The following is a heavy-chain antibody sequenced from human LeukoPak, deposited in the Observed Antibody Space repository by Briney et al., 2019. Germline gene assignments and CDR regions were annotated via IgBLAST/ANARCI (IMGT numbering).Heavy chain of an antibody. J-gene: IGHJ4*02. V-gene: IGHV4-61*02. CDR1: GGSISSGSYY. CDR3: ARLPGYSYGQTFDY. CDR2: IYTSGST. D-gene: IGHD5-18*01. Sequence: PSETLSLTCTVSGGSISSGSYYWSWIRQPAGKGLEWIGRIYTSGSTNYNPSLKSRVTISVDTSKNQFSLKLSSVTAADTAVYYCARLPGYSYGQTFDYWGQGTLVTVSS.